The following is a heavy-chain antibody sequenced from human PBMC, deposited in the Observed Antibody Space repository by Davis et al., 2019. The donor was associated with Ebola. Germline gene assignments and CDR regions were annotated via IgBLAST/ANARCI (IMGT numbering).Heavy chain of an antibody. CDR2: ISWDGRSP. Sequence: GESLKISCAASGFTFGDYAMHWVRQAPGKGLEWVSLISWDGRSPAYADSVRDRFSISRDNSRNFLYLQMNGLRAEDTALYYCTAYDSTFRNYWGQGTLVTVSS. CDR1: GFTFGDYA. J-gene: IGHJ4*02. D-gene: IGHD3-22*01. V-gene: IGHV3-43D*03. CDR3: TAYDSTFRNY.